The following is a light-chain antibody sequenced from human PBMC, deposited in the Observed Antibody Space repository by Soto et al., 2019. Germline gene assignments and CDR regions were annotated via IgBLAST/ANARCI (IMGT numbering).Light chain of an antibody. J-gene: IGKJ1*01. CDR3: QQRKSYPRT. CDR2: DAS. Sequence: DIQRTHSPSSRPSSLGDRVTSTCRASQGISSSLAWYQHKPGKAPELLIYDASTLQSGVPSRFSGSGSGTEFTLTISSLQPEDFATYYCQQRKSYPRTFGQGTKVDNK. V-gene: IGKV1-9*01. CDR1: QGISSS.